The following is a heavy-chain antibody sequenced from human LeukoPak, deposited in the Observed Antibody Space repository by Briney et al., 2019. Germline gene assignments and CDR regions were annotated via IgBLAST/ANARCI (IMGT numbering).Heavy chain of an antibody. V-gene: IGHV1-18*01. Sequence: GASVKVSCKASGYTFTSYGISWVRQAPGQGLEWMGWISAYNGNTNYAQKLQGRVTMTTDTSTSTAYMELRSLRSDDTAVYYCTRDYSGYDSEGRKFDYWGQGTLVTVSS. J-gene: IGHJ4*02. CDR1: GYTFTSYG. CDR2: ISAYNGNT. D-gene: IGHD5-12*01. CDR3: TRDYSGYDSEGRKFDY.